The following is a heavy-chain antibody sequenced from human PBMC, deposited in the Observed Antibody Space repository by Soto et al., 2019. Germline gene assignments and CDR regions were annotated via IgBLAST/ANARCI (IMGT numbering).Heavy chain of an antibody. CDR1: GFSVTSHS. CDR3: ARVWGGYSSSAGFDY. D-gene: IGHD6-6*01. Sequence: EVQLVESGGGLVQPGGSLRLSCAASGFSVTSHSMNWVRQAPGTGLQWVSHISSSGAAVHYADSVKGRFIISRDSPTNSLLLQMNSLREEDTAVYYCARVWGGYSSSAGFDYWGRGTLVTVSS. CDR2: ISSSGAAV. V-gene: IGHV3-48*02. J-gene: IGHJ4*02.